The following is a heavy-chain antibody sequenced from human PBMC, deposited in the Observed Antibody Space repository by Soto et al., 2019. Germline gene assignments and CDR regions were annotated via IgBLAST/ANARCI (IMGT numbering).Heavy chain of an antibody. CDR1: GYTFTGYY. Sequence: ASVKVSCKASGYTFTGYYIHWVRQAPGQGLEWMGMINPSGGSTSYTQKFRGRVTVTRDTSTSTVYMELSNLRSEDTAVYFCAREEVVRGVTHFDYWGHGALVTVSS. J-gene: IGHJ4*01. V-gene: IGHV1-46*01. CDR3: AREEVVRGVTHFDY. D-gene: IGHD3-10*01. CDR2: INPSGGST.